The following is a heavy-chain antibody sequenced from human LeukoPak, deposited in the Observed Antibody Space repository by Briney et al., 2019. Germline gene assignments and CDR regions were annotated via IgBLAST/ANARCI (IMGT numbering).Heavy chain of an antibody. V-gene: IGHV4-4*07. CDR1: GGSISSYY. CDR2: IYTSGST. D-gene: IGHD4-17*01. CDR3: ARVGTTVTIRYNWFDP. Sequence: KASETLSLTCTVSGGSISSYYWSWIRQPAGKGLEWIGRIYTSGSTNYNPSLKSRVTMSVDTSKNQFSLKLSSVTAADTAVYYCARVGTTVTIRYNWFDPWGQGTLVTVSS. J-gene: IGHJ5*02.